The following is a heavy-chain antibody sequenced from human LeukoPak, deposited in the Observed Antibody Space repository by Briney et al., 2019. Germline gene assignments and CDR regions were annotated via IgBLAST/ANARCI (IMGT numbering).Heavy chain of an antibody. CDR2: INDGGST. CDR3: ARFSRITRGDWEDAFDI. CDR1: GGSFSDYF. V-gene: IGHV4-34*01. J-gene: IGHJ3*02. Sequence: PSETLSLTCAVYGGSFSDYFWSWIRQPPGKGLEWIGEINDGGSTNYNPSLMSRVTVSVDTSKNQFSLMMSSVTAADTAVYYCARFSRITRGDWEDAFDIWGQGKMVTVSS. D-gene: IGHD2-21*02.